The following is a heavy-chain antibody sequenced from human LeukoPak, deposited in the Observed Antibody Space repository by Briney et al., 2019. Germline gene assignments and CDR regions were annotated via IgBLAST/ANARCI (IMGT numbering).Heavy chain of an antibody. Sequence: PSETLSLTCTVSGGSISSGGYYWSWIRQHPGKGLEWIGYIYYSGSTYYNPSLKSRVTISVDTSKNQFSLKLSSVTAADTAVYYCARMVRGVINYYYGMDVWGQGTTVTVSS. J-gene: IGHJ6*02. CDR3: ARMVRGVINYYYGMDV. D-gene: IGHD3-10*01. CDR1: GGSISSGGYY. CDR2: IYYSGST. V-gene: IGHV4-31*03.